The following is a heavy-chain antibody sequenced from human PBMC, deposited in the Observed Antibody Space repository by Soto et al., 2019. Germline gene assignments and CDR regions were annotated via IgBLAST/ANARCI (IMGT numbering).Heavy chain of an antibody. CDR1: GGTFSSYA. CDR2: IIPIFGTA. J-gene: IGHJ6*02. D-gene: IGHD5-12*01. V-gene: IGHV1-69*13. CDR3: ARPRLYPATTNAYGMDV. Sequence: ASVKVSCKASGGTFSSYAISWVRQAPGQGLEWMGGIIPIFGTANYAQKFQGRVTITADESTSTAYMELSSLRSEDTAVYYCARPRLYPATTNAYGMDVWGQGTTVTVSS.